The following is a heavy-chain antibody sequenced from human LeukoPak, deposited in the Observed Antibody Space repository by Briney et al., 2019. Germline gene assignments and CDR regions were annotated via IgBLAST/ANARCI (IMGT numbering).Heavy chain of an antibody. J-gene: IGHJ3*02. CDR2: ISSSGSTI. CDR3: ARDSYGDYVRAFDI. V-gene: IGHV3-11*04. D-gene: IGHD4-17*01. CDR1: GFTFSDYY. Sequence: GGSLRLSCAASGFTFSDYYMSLIRQAPGKGLEWVSYISSSGSTIYYADSVKGRFTISRDNAKNSLYPQMNSLRAEDTAVYYCARDSYGDYVRAFDIWGQGTMVTVSS.